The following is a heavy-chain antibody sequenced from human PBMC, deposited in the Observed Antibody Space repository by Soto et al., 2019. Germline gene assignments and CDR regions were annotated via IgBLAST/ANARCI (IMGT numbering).Heavy chain of an antibody. J-gene: IGHJ4*02. CDR2: IYYSGST. D-gene: IGHD3-22*01. CDR3: ARVYDSSGYYFDY. Sequence: PSETLSLTCTVSGGSISSGGYYWSWIRQHPGKGLEWIGYIYYSGSTYYNPSLKSRVTISVDTSKNQFSLKLSSVTAADTAVYYCARVYDSSGYYFDYWGQGTQVTVS. V-gene: IGHV4-31*03. CDR1: GGSISSGGYY.